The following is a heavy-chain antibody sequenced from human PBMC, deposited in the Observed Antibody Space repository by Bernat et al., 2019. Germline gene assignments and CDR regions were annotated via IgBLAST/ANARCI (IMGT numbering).Heavy chain of an antibody. CDR2: INTNTGNP. CDR3: ARDYYGSGSYYSDY. Sequence: QVQLVQSGAEVKKPGSSVKVSCKASGYTFTSYAMNWVRQAPRQGLEWMGWINTNTGNPTYAQGFTGRFGFSLDTSVSTAYLQISSLKAEDTAVYYCARDYYGSGSYYSDYWGQGTLVTVSS. V-gene: IGHV7-4-1*02. J-gene: IGHJ4*02. CDR1: GYTFTSYA. D-gene: IGHD3-10*01.